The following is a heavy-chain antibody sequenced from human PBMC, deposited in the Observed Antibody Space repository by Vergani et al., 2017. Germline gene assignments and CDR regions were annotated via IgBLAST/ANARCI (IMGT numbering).Heavy chain of an antibody. CDR2: ISSSSSYI. CDR3: ARAVGYYYDSSGSY. V-gene: IGHV3-21*01. J-gene: IGHJ4*02. CDR1: GFTFSSYS. Sequence: EVQLVESGGGLVKPGGSLRLSCAASGFTFSSYSMNWVRQAPGKGLEWVSSISSSSSYIYYADSVKGRFTISRDNAKNSLYLKMNSLRAEDTAVYYCARAVGYYYDSSGSYWGQGTLVTVSS. D-gene: IGHD3-22*01.